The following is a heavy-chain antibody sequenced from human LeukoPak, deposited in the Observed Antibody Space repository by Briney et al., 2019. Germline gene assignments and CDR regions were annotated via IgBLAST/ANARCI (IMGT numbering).Heavy chain of an antibody. V-gene: IGHV3-30*12. CDR2: ISYDGVNK. D-gene: IGHD6-19*01. J-gene: IGHJ4*01. Sequence: GRSLRLSCAASGFTFRANGMHWVRQAPGKGLEWVAFISYDGVNKFYVDSVKGRFSISSDISKSTLYLQMSSLRAEDTAVYHCARGLYNNGWYYFDYWGHGTLVTVSS. CDR1: GFTFRANG. CDR3: ARGLYNNGWYYFDY.